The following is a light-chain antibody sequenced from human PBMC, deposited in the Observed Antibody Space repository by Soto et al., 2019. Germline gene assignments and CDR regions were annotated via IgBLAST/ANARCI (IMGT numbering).Light chain of an antibody. CDR2: GGN. CDR3: QSYDTRLSAVV. Sequence: QPVLTQPPSVSGAPGQRVTISCTGSSSNIGAGSTIHWHQHLPGRAPKRLVYGGNNRPSGVPDRFSGSESGTSASLTITGLQAEDEAHYYCQSYDTRLSAVVFGGGTKLTVL. J-gene: IGLJ2*01. CDR1: SSNIGAGST. V-gene: IGLV1-40*01.